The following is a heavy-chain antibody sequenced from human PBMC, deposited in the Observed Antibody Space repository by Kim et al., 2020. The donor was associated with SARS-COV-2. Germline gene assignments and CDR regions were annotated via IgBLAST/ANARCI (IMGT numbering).Heavy chain of an antibody. CDR1: GGSFSGYY. D-gene: IGHD1-1*01. Sequence: SETLSLTCAVYGGSFSGYYWSWIRQPPGKGLEWIGEINHSGSTNYNPSLKSRVTISVDTSKNQFSLKLSSVTAADTAVYYCARAHELDYYYYGMDVWGQGTTVTVSS. V-gene: IGHV4-34*01. CDR2: INHSGST. CDR3: ARAHELDYYYYGMDV. J-gene: IGHJ6*02.